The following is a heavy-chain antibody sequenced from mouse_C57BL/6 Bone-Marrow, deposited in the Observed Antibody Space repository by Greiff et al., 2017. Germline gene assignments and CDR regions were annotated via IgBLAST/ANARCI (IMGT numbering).Heavy chain of an antibody. J-gene: IGHJ2*01. CDR3: ARWATTVEDFDY. V-gene: IGHV1-52*01. CDR1: GYTFTSYW. Sequence: QVQLQQPGAELVRPGSSVKLSCKASGYTFTSYWMHWVKQRPIQGLEWIGNIDPSDSETHYNQKFKDKATLTVDKSSSTAYMQLSSLTSEDSAVYDCARWATTVEDFDYWGQGTTLTVSS. D-gene: IGHD1-1*01. CDR2: IDPSDSET.